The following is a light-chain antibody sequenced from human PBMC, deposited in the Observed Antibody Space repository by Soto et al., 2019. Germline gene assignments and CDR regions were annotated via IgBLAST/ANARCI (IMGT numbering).Light chain of an antibody. V-gene: IGKV1-33*01. J-gene: IGKJ3*01. Sequence: DIQMTQSPSSLSASVGDRVTITCQASQDISNYLNWYQQKPGKAPKLLIYDASNLETGVPSRFSGSGSGTDVTFTICSLQPEDIATYYCQQYDNLPSTFGPGTKVD. CDR3: QQYDNLPST. CDR1: QDISNY. CDR2: DAS.